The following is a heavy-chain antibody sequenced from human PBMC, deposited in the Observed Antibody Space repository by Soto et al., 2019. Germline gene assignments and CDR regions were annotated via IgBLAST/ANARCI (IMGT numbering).Heavy chain of an antibody. CDR1: GFTFSSYS. CDR2: ISSSSSYI. V-gene: IGHV3-21*01. D-gene: IGHD2-2*01. CDR3: ARDYQLLFYYYGMDV. Sequence: PGGSLRLSCAASGFTFSSYSMNWVRQAPGKGLEWVSSISSSSSYIYYADSVKGRFTISRDNAKNSLYLQMNSLRAEDTAVYYCARDYQLLFYYYGMDVWGQGTTVTVSS. J-gene: IGHJ6*02.